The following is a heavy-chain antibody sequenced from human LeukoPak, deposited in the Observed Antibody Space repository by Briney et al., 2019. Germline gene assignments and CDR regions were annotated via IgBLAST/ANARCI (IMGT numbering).Heavy chain of an antibody. Sequence: PGGSLRLSCAASGFTFNNYAMTWVRQAPGKGLEWVSAVSGRGDSTYYADSVKGRFTISRDNSKSTLYLQMNSLRAEDTAVYHCAKAPPAATNYYYGMDVGGQGTTVTVSS. J-gene: IGHJ6*02. D-gene: IGHD2-15*01. V-gene: IGHV3-23*01. CDR1: GFTFNNYA. CDR2: VSGRGDST. CDR3: AKAPPAATNYYYGMDV.